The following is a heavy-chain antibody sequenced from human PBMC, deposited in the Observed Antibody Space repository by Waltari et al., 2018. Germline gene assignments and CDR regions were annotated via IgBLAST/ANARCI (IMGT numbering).Heavy chain of an antibody. CDR3: ASLDIVTGYHAHI. D-gene: IGHD3-9*01. Sequence: QVQLQESGPGLLNPSETLSLTCAGPCGSLVSYYCTWIRPPPGTGLEWIGYIYYSGSTNYNPSLKSRVTISVDKSKNKSSLKWSSVTAADTAVYYCASLDIVTGYHAHIWGKGTMVTVSS. CDR2: IYYSGST. J-gene: IGHJ3*02. V-gene: IGHV4-59*08. CDR1: CGSLVSYY.